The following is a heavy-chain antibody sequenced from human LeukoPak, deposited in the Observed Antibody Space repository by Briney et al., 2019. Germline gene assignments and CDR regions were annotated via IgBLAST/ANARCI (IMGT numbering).Heavy chain of an antibody. Sequence: ASVKVSCKVSGYTLTELSMHWVRQAPGKGLEWMGGFEPADGEIIHAQKFQGRVTMTEDTSTDTAFMELRSLRSEDTAVYYCATGGLYDLLDYWGQGTLVTVSS. CDR3: ATGGLYDLLDY. D-gene: IGHD3-9*01. V-gene: IGHV1-24*01. CDR2: FEPADGEI. J-gene: IGHJ4*02. CDR1: GYTLTELS.